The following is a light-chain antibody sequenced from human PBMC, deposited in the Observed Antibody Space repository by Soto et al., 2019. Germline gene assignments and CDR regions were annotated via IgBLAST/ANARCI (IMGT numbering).Light chain of an antibody. J-gene: IGKJ2*01. Sequence: DIQMTQSPSTLSASIGDRVTITCRASESVSRWLAWYQHKPGKAPKLLISDASNLESGVPARFSRSGSGTEFTPAISSLQADDFANYYCQQYNTYYTFAQGTKLEMK. CDR1: ESVSRW. CDR3: QQYNTYYT. CDR2: DAS. V-gene: IGKV1-5*01.